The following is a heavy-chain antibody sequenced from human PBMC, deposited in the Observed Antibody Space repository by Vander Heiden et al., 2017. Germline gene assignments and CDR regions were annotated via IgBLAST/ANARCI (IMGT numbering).Heavy chain of an antibody. CDR1: GFTFDDYA. D-gene: IGHD1-7*01. Sequence: EVQLVESGGGLVQPGRSLRLSWAASGFTFDDYAMTWVRQAPGKGLEWVSGINWNSGSIGYADSVRGRFTISRDNAKNSLYLQMNSLRAEDTALYYCARVGTPHYYYAMDVWGQGTTVTVSS. J-gene: IGHJ6*02. V-gene: IGHV3-9*01. CDR3: ARVGTPHYYYAMDV. CDR2: INWNSGSI.